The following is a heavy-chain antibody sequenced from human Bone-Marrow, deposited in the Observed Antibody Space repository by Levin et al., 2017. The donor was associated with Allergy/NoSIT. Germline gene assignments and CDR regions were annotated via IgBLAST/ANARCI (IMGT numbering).Heavy chain of an antibody. J-gene: IGHJ4*02. CDR2: INPNSGGT. Sequence: ASVKVSCKASGYTLTDKYIHWMRQAPGQGLEWMGWINPNSGGTSYAQSFQDRVTLTRDTSTSTAYMEVISLTYDDTAVYFCAREAASSGWYDKLDYWGQGTLVTVSS. V-gene: IGHV1-2*02. CDR1: GYTLTDKY. D-gene: IGHD6-19*01. CDR3: AREAASSGWYDKLDY.